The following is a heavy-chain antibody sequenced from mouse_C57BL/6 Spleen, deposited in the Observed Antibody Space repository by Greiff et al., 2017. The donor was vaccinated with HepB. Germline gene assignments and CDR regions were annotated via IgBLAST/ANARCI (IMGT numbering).Heavy chain of an antibody. CDR1: GFTFTDYY. V-gene: IGHV7-3*01. J-gene: IGHJ3*01. CDR2: IRNKANGYTT. D-gene: IGHD1-1*01. CDR3: ARYLYYGSIYGFAY. Sequence: EVMLVESGGGLVQPGGSLSLSCAASGFTFTDYYMSWVRQPPGKALEWLGFIRNKANGYTTEYSASVKGRFTISRDNSQSILYLQMNALRAEDSATYYCARYLYYGSIYGFAYWGQGTLVTVSA.